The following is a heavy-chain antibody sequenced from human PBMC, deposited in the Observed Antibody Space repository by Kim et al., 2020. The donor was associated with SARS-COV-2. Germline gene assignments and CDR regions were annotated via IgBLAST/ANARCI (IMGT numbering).Heavy chain of an antibody. CDR3: ARHVLRYFDWLERESRADYYFDY. J-gene: IGHJ4*02. V-gene: IGHV1-69*13. CDR2: IIPIFGTA. D-gene: IGHD3-9*01. Sequence: SVKVSCKASGGTFSSYAISWVRQAPGQGLEWMGGIIPIFGTANYAQKFQGRVTITADESTSTAYMELSSLRSEDTAVYYCARHVLRYFDWLERESRADYYFDYWGQGTLVTVSS. CDR1: GGTFSSYA.